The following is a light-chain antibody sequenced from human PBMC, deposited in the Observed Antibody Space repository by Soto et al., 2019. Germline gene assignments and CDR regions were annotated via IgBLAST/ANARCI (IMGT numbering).Light chain of an antibody. CDR1: QGISNY. CDR2: AAS. CDR3: HQFGSSPQT. Sequence: DIQMTQSPSSLSASVGDRVTITCRASQGISNYLAWYQQKPGKVPKLLIYAASTLQSGVPSRFSVSGSGTDFTLTISRLEPEDFAVYFCHQFGSSPQTFGHGTKVEIK. J-gene: IGKJ1*01. V-gene: IGKV1-27*01.